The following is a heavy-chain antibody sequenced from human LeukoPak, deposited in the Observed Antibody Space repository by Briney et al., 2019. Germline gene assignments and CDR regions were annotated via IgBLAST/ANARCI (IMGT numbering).Heavy chain of an antibody. CDR3: ARESYYDSSGYLFDY. J-gene: IGHJ4*02. Sequence: SETVSLTCTVSGGSIRSYYWSWIRQPPGKGLEWIGYIYYSGSTNYNPSLKSRVTISVDTSKNQFSLKLSSVTAADTAVYYCARESYYDSSGYLFDYWGQGTLVTVSS. CDR1: GGSIRSYY. V-gene: IGHV4-59*01. CDR2: IYYSGST. D-gene: IGHD3-22*01.